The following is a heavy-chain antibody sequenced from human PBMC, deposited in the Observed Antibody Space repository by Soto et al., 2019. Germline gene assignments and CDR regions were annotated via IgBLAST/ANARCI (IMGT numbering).Heavy chain of an antibody. CDR1: GGSISSGGYY. CDR2: ISGSGGST. J-gene: IGHJ4*02. CDR3: AKWAIAAAGKTIDY. D-gene: IGHD6-13*01. V-gene: IGHV3-23*01. Sequence: VQLQESGPGLVKPSQTLSLTCTVSGGSISSGGYYWSWIRQHPGKGLEWVSAISGSGGSTYYAASVKGRFTISGDNSKNTLYLQMNSLRAEDTAVYYCAKWAIAAAGKTIDYWGQGALVTVSS.